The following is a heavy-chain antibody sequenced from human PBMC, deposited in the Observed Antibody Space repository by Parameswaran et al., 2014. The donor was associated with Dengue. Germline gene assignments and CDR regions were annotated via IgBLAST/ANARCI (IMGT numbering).Heavy chain of an antibody. CDR1: GFTFSSYW. V-gene: IGHV3-74*01. Sequence: GSLRLSCAASGFTFSSYWMHWVRQAPGKGLVWVSRINSDGSSTSYADSVKGRFTISRDNAKNTLYLQMNSLRAEDTAVYYCARVRGRYYYYGMDVWGQGTTVTVSS. J-gene: IGHJ6*02. D-gene: IGHD3-9*01. CDR3: ARVRGRYYYYGMDV. CDR2: INSDGSST.